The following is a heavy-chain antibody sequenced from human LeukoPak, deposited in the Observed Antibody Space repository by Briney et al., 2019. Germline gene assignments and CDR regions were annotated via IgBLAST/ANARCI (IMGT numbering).Heavy chain of an antibody. Sequence: GGSLRLSCAASGFTFSDYYMSWIRQAPGKGLEWVSYISSSGSTIYYADSVKGRFTISRDNAKNSLYLQMNSLRAEDTAVYYCARADCSSTSCKYYYYYMDVWGKGTTVTVSS. J-gene: IGHJ6*03. CDR1: GFTFSDYY. V-gene: IGHV3-11*04. D-gene: IGHD2-2*01. CDR3: ARADCSSTSCKYYYYYMDV. CDR2: ISSSGSTI.